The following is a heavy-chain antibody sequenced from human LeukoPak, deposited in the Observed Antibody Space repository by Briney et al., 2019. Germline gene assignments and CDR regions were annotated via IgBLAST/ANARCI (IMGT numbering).Heavy chain of an antibody. CDR3: AKQGFGC. V-gene: IGHV3-23*01. J-gene: IGHJ4*02. CDR2: ISGSADNT. CDR1: GFTLSSYA. Sequence: GSLRLSCTASGFTLSSYAMSWVRQAPGEGLEWVSTISGSADNTNYAEAVKGRFTISRDNSKNTMYLQMNSLRAEDTAVYYCAKQGFGCWGQGTLVTVSS.